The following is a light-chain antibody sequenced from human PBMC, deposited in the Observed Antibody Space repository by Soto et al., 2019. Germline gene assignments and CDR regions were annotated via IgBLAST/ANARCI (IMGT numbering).Light chain of an antibody. Sequence: EIMMTQSPATLSATPGEGATLSCRASQSVSSYLAWYQQKPGQAPRLLIYDASNRATGIPARFSGSGSGTDFTLTISSLEPEDFAVYYCHQRSNWPPVTFGQGSMADVK. V-gene: IGKV3-11*01. J-gene: IGKJ1*01. CDR2: DAS. CDR1: QSVSSY. CDR3: HQRSNWPPVT.